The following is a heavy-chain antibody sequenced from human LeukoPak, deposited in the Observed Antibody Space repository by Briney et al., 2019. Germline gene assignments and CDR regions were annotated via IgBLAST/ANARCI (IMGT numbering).Heavy chain of an antibody. CDR3: ARARGSYLDYYYYYYMDV. J-gene: IGHJ6*03. CDR1: GGTFSNYV. Sequence: ASVKVSCKASGGTFSNYVISWVRQAPGQGLEWMGGIIPIFGTANYAQKFQGRVTITADESTSTAYMELSSLRSEDTAVYYCARARGSYLDYYYYYYMDVWGKGTTVTISS. V-gene: IGHV1-69*13. D-gene: IGHD1-26*01. CDR2: IIPIFGTA.